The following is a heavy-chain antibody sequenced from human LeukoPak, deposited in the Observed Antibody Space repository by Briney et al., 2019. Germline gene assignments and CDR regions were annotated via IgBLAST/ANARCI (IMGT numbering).Heavy chain of an antibody. D-gene: IGHD3-16*01. CDR3: ARGWGVYPYYFDL. CDR1: GYSFGGYY. CDR2: SNPNTGDT. J-gene: IGHJ4*02. V-gene: IGHV1-2*02. Sequence: ASVKVSCTASGYSFGGYYMHWVRQAPGQGLEWMGWSNPNTGDTKYGQKFQARVTLTRDTSFSTAYMELNNLDYDDTAVYYCARGWGVYPYYFDLWGQGTPVTVSS.